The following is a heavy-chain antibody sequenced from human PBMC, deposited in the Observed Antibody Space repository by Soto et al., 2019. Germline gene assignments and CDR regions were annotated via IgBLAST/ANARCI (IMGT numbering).Heavy chain of an antibody. V-gene: IGHV3-48*01. CDR1: GLILSDCA. CDR2: ISSSSSVI. J-gene: IGHJ6*03. Sequence: GGSRRLSCATCGLILSDCAVNWVGQATGKGLEGVSYISSSSSVIAYAHSVKGRFTVSRDNARNSLYLQMNSLRAEDTAVYYCARDLSWGSNWYYYMDVWGKGTTVTVSS. D-gene: IGHD7-27*01. CDR3: ARDLSWGSNWYYYMDV.